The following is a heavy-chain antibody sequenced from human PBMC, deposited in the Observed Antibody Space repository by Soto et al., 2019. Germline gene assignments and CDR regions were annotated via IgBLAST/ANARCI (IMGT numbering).Heavy chain of an antibody. D-gene: IGHD5-12*01. CDR3: ARDLPPRRDGYNTP. CDR1: GGTFSSYA. J-gene: IGHJ5*02. CDR2: IIPIFGTA. V-gene: IGHV1-69*13. Sequence: GASVKASCKASGGTFSSYAISWVRQAPGQGLEWMGGIIPIFGTANYAQNFQGRVTITADESTSTAYMELSSLRSEDTAVYYCARDLPPRRDGYNTPWGQGTLVTVYS.